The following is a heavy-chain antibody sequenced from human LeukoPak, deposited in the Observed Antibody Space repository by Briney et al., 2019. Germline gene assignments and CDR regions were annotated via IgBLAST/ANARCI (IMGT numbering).Heavy chain of an antibody. D-gene: IGHD3-22*01. J-gene: IGHJ3*02. CDR3: ARVRVTMIFLDAFDI. V-gene: IGHV4-61*02. Sequence: PSETLSLTCTVSGGSISSGSYYWSWIRQPAGKGLEWIGRIYTSGSTNYNPSLKSRVTISVHTTKNQFSLKLSSVTAADTAVYYFARVRVTMIFLDAFDIWAQGTRFT. CDR1: GGSISSGSYY. CDR2: IYTSGST.